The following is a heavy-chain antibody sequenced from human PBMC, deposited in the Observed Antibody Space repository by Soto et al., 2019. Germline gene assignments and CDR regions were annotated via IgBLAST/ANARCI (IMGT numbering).Heavy chain of an antibody. CDR2: IVVGSGNT. CDR1: GFTFTSSA. D-gene: IGHD6-19*01. Sequence: SVKVSCKASGFTFTSSAVQWVRQARGQRLEWIGWIVVGSGNTNYARKFQERVTITRDMSTSTAYMELSSLRSDDTAVYHCAADPYSSGWYGYYWGQGTLVTVSS. V-gene: IGHV1-58*01. CDR3: AADPYSSGWYGYY. J-gene: IGHJ4*02.